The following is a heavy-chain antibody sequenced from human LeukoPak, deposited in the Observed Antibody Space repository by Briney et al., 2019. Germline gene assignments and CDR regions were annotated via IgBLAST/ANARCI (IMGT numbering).Heavy chain of an antibody. CDR1: GGTFSSYA. Sequence: SVKVSCKASGGTFSSYAISWVRQAPGQGLEWVGGIIPIFGTANYAQKFQGRVTITADESTSTAYMELSSLRSEDTAVYYCHVGYGDYEGFDYWGQGTLVTVSS. CDR2: IIPIFGTA. CDR3: HVGYGDYEGFDY. D-gene: IGHD4-17*01. J-gene: IGHJ4*02. V-gene: IGHV1-69*13.